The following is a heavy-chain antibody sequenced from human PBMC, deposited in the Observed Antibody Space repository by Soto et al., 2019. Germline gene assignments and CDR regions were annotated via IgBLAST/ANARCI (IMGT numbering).Heavy chain of an antibody. CDR2: ISTYKRDT. Sequence: QVQLVQSGAEVKKPGASVKVSCKTSGYTFSSYGISWVRQAPGQGLEWMGWISTYKRDTHYVQNLQGRVTLTTDTSTSTAYMEMRSLRSDDTAVYYCARAYGDYYFDYWGQGTLVTVSS. J-gene: IGHJ4*02. CDR1: GYTFSSYG. D-gene: IGHD4-17*01. V-gene: IGHV1-18*01. CDR3: ARAYGDYYFDY.